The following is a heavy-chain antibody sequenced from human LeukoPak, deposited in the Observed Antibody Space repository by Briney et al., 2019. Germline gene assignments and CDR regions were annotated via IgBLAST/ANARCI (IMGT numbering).Heavy chain of an antibody. Sequence: SETLSLTCTVSGGSLKSYYWSWIRQPAGKGLEWIGRIYTIGTTNYNPSLKSRVTMSVDTSKNQFSLKLSSVTAADTAVYYCARAYSDYDQYFDYWGQGTLATVSS. CDR2: IYTIGTT. CDR3: ARAYSDYDQYFDY. CDR1: GGSLKSYY. V-gene: IGHV4-4*07. J-gene: IGHJ4*02. D-gene: IGHD5-12*01.